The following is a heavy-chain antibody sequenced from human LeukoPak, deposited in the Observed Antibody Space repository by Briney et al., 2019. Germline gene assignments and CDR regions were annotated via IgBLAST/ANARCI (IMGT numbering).Heavy chain of an antibody. D-gene: IGHD4-23*01. Sequence: GASVKVSCKASGYTFTGYYMHWVRQAPGQGLEWMGWINPNSGGTNYAQKFQGRVSVTRDTSISTVYMELSRLRYDDTAVYYCARDLATVATPCFDYWGQGTLVTVSS. CDR2: INPNSGGT. V-gene: IGHV1-2*02. CDR1: GYTFTGYY. CDR3: ARDLATVATPCFDY. J-gene: IGHJ4*02.